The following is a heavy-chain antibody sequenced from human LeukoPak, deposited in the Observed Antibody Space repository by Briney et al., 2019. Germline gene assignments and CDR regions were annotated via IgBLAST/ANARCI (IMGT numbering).Heavy chain of an antibody. D-gene: IGHD1-26*01. Sequence: SETLSLTCTVSGGSISSSSYYWGWNRQPPGKGLEWIGSIYYSVSTYYNPSLKSRVTISVDTSKNQFSLKLSSVTAADTAVYYCARLQWELRFDYWGQGTLVTVSS. CDR2: IYYSVST. V-gene: IGHV4-39*01. CDR3: ARLQWELRFDY. J-gene: IGHJ4*02. CDR1: GGSISSSSYY.